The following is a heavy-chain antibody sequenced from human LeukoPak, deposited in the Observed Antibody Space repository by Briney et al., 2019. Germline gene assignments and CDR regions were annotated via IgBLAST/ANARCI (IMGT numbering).Heavy chain of an antibody. J-gene: IGHJ4*02. Sequence: PSETLSLTCTVSGGSISSSSYYWGWVRQPPGKGLEWIGSIYYSGSTNNNPSLKSRVTISVDTSKNQFSLKLSSVTAADTAVYYCARRRTMFGYFAGEFDYWGQGTLVIVSS. CDR2: IYYSGST. CDR3: ARRRTMFGYFAGEFDY. CDR1: GGSISSSSYY. V-gene: IGHV4-39*01. D-gene: IGHD3-10*02.